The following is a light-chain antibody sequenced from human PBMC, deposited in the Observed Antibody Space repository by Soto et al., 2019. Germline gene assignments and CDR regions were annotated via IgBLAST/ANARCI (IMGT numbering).Light chain of an antibody. CDR1: QRVRDW. CDR2: KAS. Sequence: DIQMTQSPSTLSASVGDRVTVTCRASQRVRDWGAWYQQQAGRAPRLLIYKASSLQSGVPSRFSGSRFGTEFAPPLSSQPPDDFSSYYCQQYDSYSPLAFVGGTKVESK. J-gene: IGKJ4*01. CDR3: QQYDSYSPLA. V-gene: IGKV1-5*03.